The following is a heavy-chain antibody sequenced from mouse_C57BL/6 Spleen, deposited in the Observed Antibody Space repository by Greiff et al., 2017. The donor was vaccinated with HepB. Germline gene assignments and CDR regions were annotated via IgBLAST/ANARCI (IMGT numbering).Heavy chain of an antibody. CDR2: IWSGGST. CDR1: GFSLTSYG. CDR3: ARNEATVVGYYAMDY. D-gene: IGHD1-1*01. J-gene: IGHJ4*01. Sequence: QVQLKESGPGLVQPSQSLSITCTVSGFSLTSYGVHWVRQSPGKGLEWLGVIWSGGSTDYNAAFISRLSISKDNSKSQVFFKMNSLQADDTAIYYCARNEATVVGYYAMDYLGQGTSVTVSS. V-gene: IGHV2-2*01.